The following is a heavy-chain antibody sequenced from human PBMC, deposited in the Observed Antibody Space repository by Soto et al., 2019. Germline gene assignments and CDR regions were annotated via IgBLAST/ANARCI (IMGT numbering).Heavy chain of an antibody. Sequence: ASVKVSCKASGYTFTSYAMHWVRQAPGQRLEWMGWINAGNGNTKYSQKFQGRVTITRDTSASTAYMELSSLRSEDTAVYYCARSVVVPAAPDYWGQRTLVTVSS. V-gene: IGHV1-3*01. CDR2: INAGNGNT. D-gene: IGHD2-2*01. CDR3: ARSVVVPAAPDY. J-gene: IGHJ4*02. CDR1: GYTFTSYA.